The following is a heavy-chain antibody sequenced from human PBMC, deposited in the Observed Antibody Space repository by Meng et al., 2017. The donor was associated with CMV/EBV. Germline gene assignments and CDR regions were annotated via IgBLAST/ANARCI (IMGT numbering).Heavy chain of an antibody. D-gene: IGHD5-18*01. V-gene: IGHV4-34*01. J-gene: IGHJ6*02. CDR3: ARGSGYSYGYYYYYYGMDV. CDR2: INHSGST. CDR1: GGSFSGYY. Sequence: SQTLSLTGAVYGGSFSGYYWSWIRQPPGKGLEWIGEINHSGSTNYNPSLKSRVTISVDTSKNQFSLKLSSVTAADTAVYYCARGSGYSYGYYYYYYGMDVWGQGTTVTVSS.